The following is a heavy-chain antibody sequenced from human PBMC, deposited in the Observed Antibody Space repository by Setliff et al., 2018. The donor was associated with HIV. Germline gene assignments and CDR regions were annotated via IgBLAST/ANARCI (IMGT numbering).Heavy chain of an antibody. Sequence: PGGSLRLSCGGSGFPFNDAWMTWVRQAPGKGLEWIGRIKTKTDGGTTAYAAPVKGRFTISRDDSKNTLYLQMNSLKTEDTAVYYCTRNQGSSFGHGFDYWGRGTLVTVSS. CDR2: IKTKTDGGTT. CDR1: GFPFNDAW. V-gene: IGHV3-15*01. CDR3: TRNQGSSFGHGFDY. J-gene: IGHJ4*02. D-gene: IGHD3-3*01.